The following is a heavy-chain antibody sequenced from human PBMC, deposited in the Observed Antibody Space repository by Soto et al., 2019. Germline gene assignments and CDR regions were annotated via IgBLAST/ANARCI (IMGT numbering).Heavy chain of an antibody. CDR3: TRADLTVTLSVFDP. D-gene: IGHD4-17*01. CDR2: ISDDGTTK. CDR1: GFTFSSYG. Sequence: GGSLRLSCAASGFTFSSYGMHWVRQAPGKGLEWVALISDDGTTKYYADSVTGRFTISRDNSKNTLYLQMNSLSADDTAVYYCTRADLTVTLSVFDPWGQGTLVTVSS. J-gene: IGHJ5*02. V-gene: IGHV3-30*19.